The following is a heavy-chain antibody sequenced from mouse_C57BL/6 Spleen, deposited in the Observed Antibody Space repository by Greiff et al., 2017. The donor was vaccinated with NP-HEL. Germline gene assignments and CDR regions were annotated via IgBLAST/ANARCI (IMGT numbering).Heavy chain of an antibody. CDR2: ISSGSSTI. J-gene: IGHJ4*01. V-gene: IGHV5-17*01. D-gene: IGHD2-4*01. CDR1: GFTFSDYG. Sequence: EVKLVESGGGLVKPGGSLKLSCAASGFTFSDYGMHWVRQAPEKGLEWVAYISSGSSTIYYADTVKGRFTISRDNAKNTLFLQMTSLRSEDTAMYYCASRGLRRYAMDYWGQGTSVTVSS. CDR3: ASRGLRRYAMDY.